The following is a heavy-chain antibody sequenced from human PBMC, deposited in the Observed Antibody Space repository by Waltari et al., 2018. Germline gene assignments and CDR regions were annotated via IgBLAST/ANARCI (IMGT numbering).Heavy chain of an antibody. Sequence: EVQLVESGGGLVQPGGSLRLSCAASAFTFSSSWMSWVRQAPGKGLEWVANIKQDGSEKYYVDSVKGRFTISRDNAKNSLYLQMNSLRAEDTAVYYCARGHFWSGYDYWGQGTLVTVSS. CDR1: AFTFSSSW. CDR3: ARGHFWSGYDY. CDR2: IKQDGSEK. D-gene: IGHD3-3*02. J-gene: IGHJ4*02. V-gene: IGHV3-7*01.